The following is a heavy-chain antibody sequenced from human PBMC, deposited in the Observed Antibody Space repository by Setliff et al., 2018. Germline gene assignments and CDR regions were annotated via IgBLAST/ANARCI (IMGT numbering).Heavy chain of an antibody. J-gene: IGHJ4*02. CDR1: GYSISSGHY. CDR3: ARHGLQFLEWLSAFDY. Sequence: SETLSLTCAVSGYSISSGHYWGWIRQPPGKGLEWIGSIYHSGSTYYNPSLKSRVTISVDTSKNQFSLKLSSVTAADTAVYYCARHGLQFLEWLSAFDYWGQGTLVTVSS. D-gene: IGHD3-3*01. V-gene: IGHV4-38-2*01. CDR2: IYHSGST.